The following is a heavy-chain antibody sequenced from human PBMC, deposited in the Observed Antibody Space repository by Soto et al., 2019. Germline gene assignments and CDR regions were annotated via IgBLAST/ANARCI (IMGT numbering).Heavy chain of an antibody. CDR1: GFTFSSYS. J-gene: IGHJ3*02. CDR3: AKELLPRELGYAFDI. Sequence: GGSLSLSCPASGFTFSSYSMMWDRQAPGKGLEWVSAISGSGGSTYYADSVKGRFTISRDNSKNRLYLQMNSLRAEYTAVYYCAKELLPRELGYAFDIWGQGTMVTVSS. CDR2: ISGSGGST. V-gene: IGHV3-23*01. D-gene: IGHD5-18*01.